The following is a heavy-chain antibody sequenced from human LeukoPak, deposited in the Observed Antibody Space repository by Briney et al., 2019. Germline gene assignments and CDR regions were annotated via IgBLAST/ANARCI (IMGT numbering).Heavy chain of an antibody. V-gene: IGHV3-23*01. Sequence: GGSLRLSCAASGFTFSNYAMSWVRQAPGKGLEWVSSVSSTGGTTYYADSVKGRFTISRDNSKNMLYLQMNSLRDEDTAVYYCAKESNWNYLYYFDYWGQGTLVTVSS. J-gene: IGHJ4*02. D-gene: IGHD1-7*01. CDR2: VSSTGGTT. CDR1: GFTFSNYA. CDR3: AKESNWNYLYYFDY.